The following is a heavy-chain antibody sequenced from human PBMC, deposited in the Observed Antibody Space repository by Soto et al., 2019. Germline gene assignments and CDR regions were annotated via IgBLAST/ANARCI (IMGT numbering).Heavy chain of an antibody. CDR2: INAGNGDS. CDR3: ARELKGLYYFDY. CDR1: EYTFSSYT. Sequence: ASVKVSCKASEYTFSSYTLHWVRQAPGQRLEWMGWINAGNGDSKYSQKFQGRVSISRXXXXXXAXMXLXNXTSEXTAVYYCARELKGLYYFDYWGQGTLDTVSS. V-gene: IGHV1-3*01. J-gene: IGHJ4*02. D-gene: IGHD2-8*01.